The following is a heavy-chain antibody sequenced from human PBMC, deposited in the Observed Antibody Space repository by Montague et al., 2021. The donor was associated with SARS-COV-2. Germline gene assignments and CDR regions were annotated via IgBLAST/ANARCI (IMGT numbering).Heavy chain of an antibody. D-gene: IGHD3/OR15-3a*01. V-gene: IGHV2-5*02. CDR2: IYWDDDK. J-gene: IGHJ5*02. CDR1: GFSFSTSGEG. CDR3: AHRRGLPDATSWVDP. Sequence: PALVKPTQTLTLTCTFSGFSFSTSGEGVGWIRQPPGKALEWLALIYWDDDKRYSPSLKSRLTITKDTSKNQVVLTMTNMDPVDTATYYCAHRRGLPDATSWVDPWGQGTLVTVSS.